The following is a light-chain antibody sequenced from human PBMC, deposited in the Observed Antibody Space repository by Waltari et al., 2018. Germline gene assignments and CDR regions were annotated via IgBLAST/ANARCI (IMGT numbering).Light chain of an antibody. Sequence: QSPATLSVSPGDRVSLSCRASQRVGANLAWYQQKRGQAPRLIVYGAYTRDTGVPSRFSASGSGIQFTLTISSLQSEDFGVYYCHQYDDWPHTFGPGTRVEIK. CDR2: GAY. CDR3: HQYDDWPHT. CDR1: QRVGAN. J-gene: IGKJ3*01. V-gene: IGKV3-15*01.